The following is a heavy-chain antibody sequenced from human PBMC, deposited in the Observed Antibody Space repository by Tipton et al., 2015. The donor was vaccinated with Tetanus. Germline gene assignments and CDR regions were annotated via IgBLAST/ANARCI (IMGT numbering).Heavy chain of an antibody. CDR3: ARSRSPYYYDNSGYYPICAFDI. CDR2: IIPIFGTA. V-gene: IGHV1-69*01. Sequence: QVQLVQSGAEVKKPGSSVKVSCKASGGTFSSYAISWVRQAPGQGLEWMGGIIPIFGTANYAQKFQGRVTITADESTSPAYMELSSLRSEDTAVYYCARSRSPYYYDNSGYYPICAFDIWGQGTMVTVSS. CDR1: GGTFSSYA. D-gene: IGHD3-22*01. J-gene: IGHJ3*02.